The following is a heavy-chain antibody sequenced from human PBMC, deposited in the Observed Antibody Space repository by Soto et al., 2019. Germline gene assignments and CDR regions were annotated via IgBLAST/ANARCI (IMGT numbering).Heavy chain of an antibody. CDR2: ISAYNGNT. D-gene: IGHD3-9*01. J-gene: IGHJ5*02. V-gene: IGHV1-18*01. CDR1: GYTFTSYG. Sequence: ASVKVSCKASGYTFTSYGISWVRQSPGQGLEWMGWISAYNGNTNYAQKLQGRVTMTTDTSTSTAYMELRSLRSDDTAVYYCARDGEKYYDILTGPLGEYNWFDPWGQGTLVTVSS. CDR3: ARDGEKYYDILTGPLGEYNWFDP.